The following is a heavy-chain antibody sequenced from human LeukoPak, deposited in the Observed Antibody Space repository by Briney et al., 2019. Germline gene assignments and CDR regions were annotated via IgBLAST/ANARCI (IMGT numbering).Heavy chain of an antibody. Sequence: GESLKISCKGSGYSFTSYWIGWVRQMPGKGLEWMGIIYPGDSDTRYSPSYQGQVTISADKSISTAYLQWSSLKASDTAMYYCARLRNDFWSGYPDAFDIWGQGTMVTVSS. CDR1: GYSFTSYW. V-gene: IGHV5-51*01. D-gene: IGHD3-3*01. CDR3: ARLRNDFWSGYPDAFDI. J-gene: IGHJ3*02. CDR2: IYPGDSDT.